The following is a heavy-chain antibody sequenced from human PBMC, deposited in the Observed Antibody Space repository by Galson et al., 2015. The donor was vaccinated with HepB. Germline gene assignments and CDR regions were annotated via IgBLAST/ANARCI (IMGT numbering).Heavy chain of an antibody. V-gene: IGHV1-69*06. Sequence: SVKVSCKASRYTFSSFGISWVRQAPGQGLEWMGGIIPVFTTTNYAQKFQGRVTITADKSTNTAYMEVSSLRSDDTAVYYCARTYGDYYYYGMDVWGQGTTVTVSS. D-gene: IGHD4-17*01. CDR3: ARTYGDYYYYGMDV. J-gene: IGHJ6*02. CDR2: IIPVFTTT. CDR1: RYTFSSFG.